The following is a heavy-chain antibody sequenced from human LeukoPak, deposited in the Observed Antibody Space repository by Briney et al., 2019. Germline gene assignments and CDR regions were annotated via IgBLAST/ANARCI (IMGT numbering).Heavy chain of an antibody. V-gene: IGHV5-51*01. CDR1: GHSFTNYW. D-gene: IGHD6-13*01. Sequence: GESLKISCKGYGHSFTNYWIGWVRQMPGKGLECMGIIYPGNSDTRYSPSFHGQVAISVDKSISTAYLQWSSLKASDSAIYYCARFSSSWTRSQLDYWGQGTLVTVSS. J-gene: IGHJ4*02. CDR2: IYPGNSDT. CDR3: ARFSSSWTRSQLDY.